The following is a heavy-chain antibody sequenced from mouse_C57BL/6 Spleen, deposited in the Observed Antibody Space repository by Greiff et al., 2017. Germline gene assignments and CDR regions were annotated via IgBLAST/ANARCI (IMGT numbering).Heavy chain of an antibody. J-gene: IGHJ2*01. CDR3: AREHYYGSSTHYVDY. D-gene: IGHD1-1*01. CDR1: GYSFTDYN. CDR2: INPNYGTT. V-gene: IGHV1-39*01. Sequence: VQLKESGPELVKPGASVKISCKASGYSFTDYNMNWVKQSNGKSLEWIGVINPNYGTTSYNQKFKGKATLTVDQSSSTAYMQLNSLTSEDSAVYYCAREHYYGSSTHYVDYWGQGTTLTVSS.